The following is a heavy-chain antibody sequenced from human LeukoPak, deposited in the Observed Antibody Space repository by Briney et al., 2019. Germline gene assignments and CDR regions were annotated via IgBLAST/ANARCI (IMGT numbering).Heavy chain of an antibody. CDR2: ISSSSSYI. CDR1: GFTFSSYS. D-gene: IGHD3-22*01. Sequence: GGSLRLSCAASGFTFSSYSMNWVRQAPGKGLEWVSSISSSSSYIYYADSVKGRFTISRDNAKNSLYLQMNSLRAEDTAVYYCARDRIFRYDSSGYYSYWGQGTLVTVSS. CDR3: ARDRIFRYDSSGYYSY. J-gene: IGHJ4*02. V-gene: IGHV3-21*01.